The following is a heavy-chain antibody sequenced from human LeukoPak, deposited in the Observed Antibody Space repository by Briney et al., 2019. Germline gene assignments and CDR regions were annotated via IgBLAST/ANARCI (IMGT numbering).Heavy chain of an antibody. V-gene: IGHV4-59*01. CDR3: ARAGGGNSADAFDI. Sequence: SETLSLTCTVSGGSISSYYWSWIRQPPGKGLEWIGYIYYSGSTNYIPSLVSRVTISVDTSKNQFSLKLSSVTAADTAVYYCARAGGGNSADAFDIWGQGTMVTVSS. J-gene: IGHJ3*02. D-gene: IGHD4-23*01. CDR2: IYYSGST. CDR1: GGSISSYY.